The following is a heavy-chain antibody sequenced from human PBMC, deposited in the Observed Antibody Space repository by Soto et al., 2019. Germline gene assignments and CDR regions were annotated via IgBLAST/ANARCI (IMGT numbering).Heavy chain of an antibody. CDR1: GDTLTRHH. Sequence: GASVKVSCKASGDTLTRHHIHWMRQAPGQGIEWVGKIDPNGGSTIYSQKFQDRVIMTRDTSTRTVYMELGSLQSDDTAVYYCAVSVEAPAIPTFDNWGQGALVTVSS. V-gene: IGHV1-46*01. J-gene: IGHJ4*02. CDR2: IDPNGGST. CDR3: AVSVEAPAIPTFDN. D-gene: IGHD6-19*01.